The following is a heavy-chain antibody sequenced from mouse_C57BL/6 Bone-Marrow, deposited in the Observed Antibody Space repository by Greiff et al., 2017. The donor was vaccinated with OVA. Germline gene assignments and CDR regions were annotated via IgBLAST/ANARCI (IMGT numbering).Heavy chain of an antibody. CDR2: IYPGSGST. CDR1: GYTFTSYW. J-gene: IGHJ4*01. CDR3: ARSGYYGSEGAMDY. V-gene: IGHV1-55*01. Sequence: QVQLQQPGAELVKPGASVKMSCKASGYTFTSYWITWVKQRPGQGLEWIGDIYPGSGSTNYNEKFKSKATLTVDTSSSTAYMQLGSLTSEDSAVYCGARSGYYGSEGAMDYWGQGTSVTVSS. D-gene: IGHD1-1*01.